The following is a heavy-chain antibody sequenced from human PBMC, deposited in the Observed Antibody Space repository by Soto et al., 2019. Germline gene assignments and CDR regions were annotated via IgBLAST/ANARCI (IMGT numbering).Heavy chain of an antibody. V-gene: IGHV4-34*01. CDR1: GGSFSGYY. D-gene: IGHD2-21*02. J-gene: IGHJ4*02. CDR3: ARGRHIVVVTAIFDY. CDR2: INHSGST. Sequence: SETQSLTCAVYGGSFSGYYWSWIRQPPGKGLEWIGEINHSGSTNYNPSLKGRVTISVDTSKNQFSLKLSSVTAADTAVYYCARGRHIVVVTAIFDYWGQGTLVTVSS.